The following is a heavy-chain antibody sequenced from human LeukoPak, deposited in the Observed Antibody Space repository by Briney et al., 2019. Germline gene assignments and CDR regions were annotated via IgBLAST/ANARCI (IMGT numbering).Heavy chain of an antibody. Sequence: PSETLSLTCTVSGGSISSYYWSWIRQPPGKGLEWIGEINHSGSTNYNPSLKSRVTVSVDTSKNQFSLKLSSVTAADTAVYYCARGSLRDSSSWKNDYWGQGTLVTVSS. CDR1: GGSISSYY. J-gene: IGHJ4*02. CDR3: ARGSLRDSSSWKNDY. V-gene: IGHV4-34*01. D-gene: IGHD6-13*01. CDR2: INHSGST.